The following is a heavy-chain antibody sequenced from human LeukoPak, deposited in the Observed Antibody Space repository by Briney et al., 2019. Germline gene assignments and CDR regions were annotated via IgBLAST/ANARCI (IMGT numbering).Heavy chain of an antibody. V-gene: IGHV3-66*01. CDR2: IYGGVNT. Sequence: GGSLRLSCAGSGFTVSSNYMSWVRQAPGKGLEWVSVIYGGVNTVYADSVKGRFTISRDKSKNTLYLQMNSLRAEDTAVYYCAKSPKTGFLFDYWGKGTLVTVSS. D-gene: IGHD1-1*01. CDR3: AKSPKTGFLFDY. J-gene: IGHJ4*02. CDR1: GFTVSSNY.